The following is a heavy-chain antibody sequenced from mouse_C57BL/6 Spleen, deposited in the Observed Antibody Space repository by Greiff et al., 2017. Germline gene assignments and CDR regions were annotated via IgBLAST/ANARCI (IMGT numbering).Heavy chain of an antibody. D-gene: IGHD1-1*01. CDR2: IYPGDGDT. J-gene: IGHJ2*01. Sequence: QVQLQESGAELVKPGASVKISCKASGYAFSSYWMNWVKQRPGKGLEWIGQIYPGDGDTNYNGKFKGKATLTADKSSSTAYMQLSSLTSEDSAVYFCARYDGSSLYYFDYWGQGTTLTVSS. CDR3: ARYDGSSLYYFDY. CDR1: GYAFSSYW. V-gene: IGHV1-80*01.